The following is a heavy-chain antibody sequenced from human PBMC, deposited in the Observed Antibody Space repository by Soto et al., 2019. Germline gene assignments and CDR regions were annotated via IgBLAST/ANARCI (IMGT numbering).Heavy chain of an antibody. Sequence: ASVKVSCKSSGYTFTSYAISWVRQAPGQGLEWMGWLSPYNGDTYYAQNFQGRVTVTTDTSTDTAYMELRSLRSDDTAVYYCATAVGAVPYWGPGTPFNVS. D-gene: IGHD1-26*01. CDR2: LSPYNGDT. CDR3: ATAVGAVPY. J-gene: IGHJ4*02. CDR1: GYTFTSYA. V-gene: IGHV1-18*01.